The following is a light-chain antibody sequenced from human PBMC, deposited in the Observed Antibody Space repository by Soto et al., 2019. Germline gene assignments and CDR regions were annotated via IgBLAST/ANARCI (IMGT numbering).Light chain of an antibody. J-gene: IGLJ1*01. CDR1: RSDVGAYDF. CDR3: TSYTSSNTLYV. CDR2: DVS. V-gene: IGLV2-14*01. Sequence: TKPASVTGSRCQSITIPYTGTRSDVGAYDFVSWYQQHTDKAPNLMIYDVSNRPSGVSDRFSGSKSGNTASLTISGLLADDEADYYCTSYTSSNTLYVFGTGTKV.